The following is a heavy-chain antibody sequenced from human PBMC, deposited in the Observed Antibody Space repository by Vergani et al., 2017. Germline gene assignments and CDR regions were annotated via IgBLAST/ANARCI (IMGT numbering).Heavy chain of an antibody. CDR3: ARGGRYCSSTSCYLYY. CDR2: IYSGGST. D-gene: IGHD2-2*01. Sequence: EVQLVETGGGLIQPGGSLRLSCAASGFTVSGNYMSWVRQAPGKGLEWVSVIYSGGSTYYADSVKGRFTISRDNSKNTLYLQMNSLRAEDTAVYYCARGGRYCSSTSCYLYYWGQGTLVTVSS. CDR1: GFTVSGNY. J-gene: IGHJ4*02. V-gene: IGHV3-53*02.